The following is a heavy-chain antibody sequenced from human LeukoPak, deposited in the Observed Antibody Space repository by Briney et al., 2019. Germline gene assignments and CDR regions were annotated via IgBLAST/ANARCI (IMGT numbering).Heavy chain of an antibody. CDR2: IHPDDSDT. D-gene: IGHD2-15*01. V-gene: IGHV5-51*01. CDR3: VTTPQARFDY. CDR1: GYSFTTYW. Sequence: GESLKISCKGSGYSFTTYWIGWVRQMPGKGLERMGIIHPDDSDTRYSPSFQGQVTISVDKSISTAYLQWSSLKASDTAMYYCVTTPQARFDYWGQGTLVTVSS. J-gene: IGHJ4*02.